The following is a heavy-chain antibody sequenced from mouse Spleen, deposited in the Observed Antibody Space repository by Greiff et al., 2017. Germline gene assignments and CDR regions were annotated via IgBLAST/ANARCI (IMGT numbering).Heavy chain of an antibody. CDR3: ARDYYADFDY. CDR1: GYSITSGYY. D-gene: IGHD1-1*01. CDR2: ISYDGSN. V-gene: IGHV3-6*01. J-gene: IGHJ2*01. Sequence: EVQLQQSGPGLVKPSQSLSLTCSVTGYSITSGYYWNWIRQFPGNKLEWMGYISYDGSNNYNPSLKNRISITRDTSKNQFFLKLNSVTTEDTATYYCARDYYADFDYWGQGTTLTVSS.